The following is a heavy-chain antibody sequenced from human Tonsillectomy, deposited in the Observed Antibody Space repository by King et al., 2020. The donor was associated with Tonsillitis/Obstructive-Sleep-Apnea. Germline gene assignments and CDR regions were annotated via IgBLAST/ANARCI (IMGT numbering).Heavy chain of an antibody. CDR1: GFTFSSYA. Sequence: VQLVESGGGVVQPGRSLRLSCAASGFTFSSYAMHWVRQAPGKGLEWVAVILYDGSNKYYVDSVKGRFTISRDNSRNTLYLQMNSLRAEDTALYYCARAGDYEDEEDAFDVWGQGTMVTVS. V-gene: IGHV3-30*01. D-gene: IGHD4-17*01. CDR2: ILYDGSNK. CDR3: ARAGDYEDEEDAFDV. J-gene: IGHJ3*01.